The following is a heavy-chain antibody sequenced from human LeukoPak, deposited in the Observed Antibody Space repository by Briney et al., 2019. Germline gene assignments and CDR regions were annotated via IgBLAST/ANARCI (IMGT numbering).Heavy chain of an antibody. CDR3: ARDPWYSNSWYVANWFDP. Sequence: SETLSLTCTVSGYSISSGYYWGWIRQPPGKGLEWIGNIYHSGSTYYNPSLRSRVTISVDTSKNQFSLNLNSVTAADTAVYYCARDPWYSNSWYVANWFDPWGQGTLVTVSS. D-gene: IGHD6-13*01. J-gene: IGHJ5*02. CDR2: IYHSGST. CDR1: GYSISSGYY. V-gene: IGHV4-38-2*02.